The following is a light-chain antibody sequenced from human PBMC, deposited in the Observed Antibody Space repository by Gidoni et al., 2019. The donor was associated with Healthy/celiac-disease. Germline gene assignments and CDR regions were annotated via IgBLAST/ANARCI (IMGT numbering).Light chain of an antibody. Sequence: QSVLNQPPSESGTPGQRVTIACSGSISNIGSNTVNWYQQLPGTAPKLLIYSNNQRPSWVPDRFSGSKSGTSASLAIIGLQSDDEADYYFAAWYDSLSEVFGGGTKLTVL. CDR3: AAWYDSLSEV. V-gene: IGLV1-44*01. CDR2: SNN. CDR1: ISNIGSNT. J-gene: IGLJ2*01.